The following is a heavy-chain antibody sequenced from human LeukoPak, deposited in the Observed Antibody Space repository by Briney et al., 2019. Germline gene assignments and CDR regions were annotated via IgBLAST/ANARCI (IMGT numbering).Heavy chain of an antibody. CDR1: GFTFSIYA. Sequence: GGSLRLSCAASGFTFSIYAMTWVRQAPGKGLEWVSAISGSGDNTYYADSVKGRFTISRDISKNTLYLQMNSPRAEDTAVYYCARNLNSGSYYYFDYWGQGTLVTVSS. V-gene: IGHV3-23*01. D-gene: IGHD1-26*01. CDR3: ARNLNSGSYYYFDY. J-gene: IGHJ4*02. CDR2: ISGSGDNT.